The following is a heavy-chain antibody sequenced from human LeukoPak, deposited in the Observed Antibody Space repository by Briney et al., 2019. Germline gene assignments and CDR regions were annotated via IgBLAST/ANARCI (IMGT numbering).Heavy chain of an antibody. V-gene: IGHV4-34*01. CDR3: ARHQALSGTVVTVYFDY. J-gene: IGHJ4*02. CDR2: INHSGST. Sequence: SETLSLTCAVYDGSFRGYYWSWIRQPPGKGMEWIGEINHSGSTNYNPSLKSRLTISVDTSKNQFSLKLSSVTAADTAVYYCARHQALSGTVVTVYFDYWGQGTLVTVSS. D-gene: IGHD4-23*01. CDR1: DGSFRGYY.